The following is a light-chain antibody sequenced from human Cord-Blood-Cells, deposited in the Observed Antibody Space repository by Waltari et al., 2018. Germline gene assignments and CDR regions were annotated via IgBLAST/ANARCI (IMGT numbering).Light chain of an antibody. J-gene: IGLJ3*02. CDR1: SSNIGSNY. CDR3: AAWEDSLSGV. Sequence: QSVLTQPPSASGTPGQRVTISCSGSSSNIGSNYVYWYQQLPGTAPKLLIYRNNQRPSGVPDLFSGAKSGTSASLAISGLRSEDEADYYCAAWEDSLSGVFGGGTKLTVL. CDR2: RNN. V-gene: IGLV1-47*01.